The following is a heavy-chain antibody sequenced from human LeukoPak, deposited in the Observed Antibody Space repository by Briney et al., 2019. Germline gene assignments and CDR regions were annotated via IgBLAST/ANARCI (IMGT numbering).Heavy chain of an antibody. CDR2: IRRGTNNYTT. CDR1: GFTFSDYI. J-gene: IGHJ3*02. Sequence: GGSLRPSCAASGFTFSDYILDWVRQAPGKGLEWVGRIRRGTNNYTTEYAASVNGRFIISRDDSKNSLYLHMNSLKTEDTAVYHCTRDGGDSTKTAFDMWGQGTMVTVSS. D-gene: IGHD2/OR15-2a*01. CDR3: TRDGGDSTKTAFDM. V-gene: IGHV3-72*01.